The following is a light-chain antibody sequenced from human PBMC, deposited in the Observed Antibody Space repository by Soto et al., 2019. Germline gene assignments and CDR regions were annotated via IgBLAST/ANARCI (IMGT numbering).Light chain of an antibody. J-gene: IGLJ2*01. CDR1: SGHFSYI. V-gene: IGLV4-60*03. CDR3: ETWDSNTRV. Sequence: QAVVTQSSSASASLGSSVKLTCTLSSGHFSYIIAWHQQQPGKAPRYLMKLEGSGSYNKGSGVPDRFSGSSSGADRYLTISNLQSEDEADYYCETWDSNTRVFGGGTKLTVL. CDR2: LEGSGSY.